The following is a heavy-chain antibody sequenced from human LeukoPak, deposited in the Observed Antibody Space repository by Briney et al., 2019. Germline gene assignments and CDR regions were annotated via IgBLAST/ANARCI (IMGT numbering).Heavy chain of an antibody. V-gene: IGHV3-74*01. CDR1: GFTFSSYW. J-gene: IGHJ4*02. CDR3: ARGTVTHYFDL. Sequence: PGGSLRLSCAASGFTFSSYWMHWVRQAPGKGLVWVSRINSDGSTNYADSVKGRFTISRDNAKNTLYLQMNSLRAEDMAVYYCARGTVTHYFDLWGQGALVTVSS. CDR2: INSDGST. D-gene: IGHD4-11*01.